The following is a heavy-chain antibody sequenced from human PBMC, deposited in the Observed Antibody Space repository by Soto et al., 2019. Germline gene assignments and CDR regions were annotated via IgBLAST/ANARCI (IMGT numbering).Heavy chain of an antibody. CDR1: GYSFTSYW. Sequence: GESLKISCKGSGYSFTSYWIGWVRQMPGKGLEWMGIIYPGDSDTRYSPSFQGQVTISADKSISTAYLQWSSLTASDTALYYCARREVSYYYGSGSYYFDYWGQGTLVTVAS. D-gene: IGHD3-10*01. CDR3: ARREVSYYYGSGSYYFDY. J-gene: IGHJ4*02. V-gene: IGHV5-51*01. CDR2: IYPGDSDT.